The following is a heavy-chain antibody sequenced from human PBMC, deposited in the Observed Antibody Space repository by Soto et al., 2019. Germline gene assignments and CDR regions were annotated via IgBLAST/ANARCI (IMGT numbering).Heavy chain of an antibody. CDR2: INHFGAT. CDR1: GGSLSDYN. D-gene: IGHD7-27*01. CDR3: ASNAEFKYEY. V-gene: IGHV4-34*02. J-gene: IGHJ4*02. Sequence: QVQLQQWGAGLLKPSETLSLTCAVFGGSLSDYNWNWIRQSPGKGPEFIGEINHFGATSHNPSMKSRITMSVDTSKSQFSLKLSAVTAADAAVYYSASNAEFKYEYWGQGALVTVSS.